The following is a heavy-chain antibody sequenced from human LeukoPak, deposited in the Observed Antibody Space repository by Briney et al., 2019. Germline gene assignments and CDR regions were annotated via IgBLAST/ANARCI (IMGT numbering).Heavy chain of an antibody. CDR3: ARSYSSSWYFFDY. Sequence: SETLSLTCTVSGGSISGYFWSWIRQPPGKGLEWIGYIYYSGSTNYNPSLKSRVTISVDTSKNQFSLKLSSVTAADTAVYYCARSYSSSWYFFDYWGQGTLVTVSS. D-gene: IGHD6-13*01. V-gene: IGHV4-59*01. J-gene: IGHJ4*02. CDR2: IYYSGST. CDR1: GGSISGYF.